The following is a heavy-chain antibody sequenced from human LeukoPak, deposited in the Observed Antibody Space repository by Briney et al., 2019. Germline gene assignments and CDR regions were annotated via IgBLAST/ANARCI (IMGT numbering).Heavy chain of an antibody. J-gene: IGHJ4*02. Sequence: PGGSLRLSCAASGFTFSSYAMHWVRQAPGKGLEWVAVISYDGSNKYYADSVKGRFTISRDNSKNTLYLQMNSLRAEDTAVYYCARRPTSRLRWGEGTLVTVSS. CDR2: ISYDGSNK. CDR1: GFTFSSYA. V-gene: IGHV3-30-3*01. CDR3: ARRPTSRLR.